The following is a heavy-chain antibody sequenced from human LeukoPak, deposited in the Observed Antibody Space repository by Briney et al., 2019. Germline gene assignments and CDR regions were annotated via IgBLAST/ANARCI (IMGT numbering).Heavy chain of an antibody. V-gene: IGHV3-30-3*01. Sequence: GRSLRLSCAASGFTFSSYAMHWVRQAPDKGLEWVAVISYDGSNKYYADSVKGRFTISRDNSKNTLYLQMNSLRAEDTAVYYCAIGSGGSSGSYYPFDYWGQGTLVTVSA. CDR3: AIGSGGSSGSYYPFDY. CDR1: GFTFSSYA. D-gene: IGHD1-26*01. CDR2: ISYDGSNK. J-gene: IGHJ4*02.